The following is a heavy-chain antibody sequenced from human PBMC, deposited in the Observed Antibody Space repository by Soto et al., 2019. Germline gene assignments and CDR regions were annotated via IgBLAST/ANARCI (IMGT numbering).Heavy chain of an antibody. Sequence: PGESLKISCKGSGYSFTSYWIGWVRQMPGKGLEWMGVVYPGDSDTIYGPSFQGQVTISADNSTTTAYLQWSSLKASDSGIYYCARRAYDSGWPYFDHWGQGVQVTVSS. CDR3: ARRAYDSGWPYFDH. V-gene: IGHV5-51*01. CDR2: VYPGDSDT. D-gene: IGHD3-22*01. CDR1: GYSFTSYW. J-gene: IGHJ4*02.